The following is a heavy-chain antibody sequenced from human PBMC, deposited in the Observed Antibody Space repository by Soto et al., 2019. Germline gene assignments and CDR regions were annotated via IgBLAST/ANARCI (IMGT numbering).Heavy chain of an antibody. Sequence: RSCVASGFTLSSFSMSWIRQTPGKGLEWVSSITTGNDYISYADSVKGRFTISRDNAKNSLFLQMNSLKADDTALYFCARDSYSSLFDSWGQGTLVTVSS. CDR1: GFTLSSFS. J-gene: IGHJ5*01. CDR2: ITTGNDYI. D-gene: IGHD6-19*01. CDR3: ARDSYSSLFDS. V-gene: IGHV3-21*01.